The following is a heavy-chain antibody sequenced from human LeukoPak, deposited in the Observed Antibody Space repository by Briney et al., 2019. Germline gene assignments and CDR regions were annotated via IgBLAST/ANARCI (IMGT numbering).Heavy chain of an antibody. CDR2: IKPNSGVT. V-gene: IGHV1-2*06. Sequence: ASVKVSCKASVYTLTGYYIHWVRQAPGQGLEWMGRIKPNSGVTHYVQKFQGRVTMTRDTSINTAYIELSRLRSDDTAVYYCAREPLTYDILTGYYIYWGQGTLVTVSS. J-gene: IGHJ4*02. D-gene: IGHD3-9*01. CDR3: AREPLTYDILTGYYIY. CDR1: VYTLTGYY.